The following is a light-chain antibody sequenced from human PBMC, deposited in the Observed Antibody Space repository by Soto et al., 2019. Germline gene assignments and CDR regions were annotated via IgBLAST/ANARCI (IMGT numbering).Light chain of an antibody. CDR2: GAS. J-gene: IGKJ1*01. Sequence: EIVMTQSPATLSVSPGERATLFCRASQNINNNLAWYQQKPGQAPRLLIYGASSRATGIPNRFSGSGSGTDFTLTISRLEPEDFAVYYCQQYGNSPQTFGQGTKVDIK. CDR3: QQYGNSPQT. V-gene: IGKV3-20*01. CDR1: QNINNN.